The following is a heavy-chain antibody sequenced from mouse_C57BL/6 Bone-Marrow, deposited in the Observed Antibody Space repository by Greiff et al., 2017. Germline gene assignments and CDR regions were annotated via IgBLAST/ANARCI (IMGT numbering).Heavy chain of an antibody. CDR3: AREGGVTAPDY. CDR2: ISDGGSYT. CDR1: GFTFSSYA. J-gene: IGHJ2*01. Sequence: EVNLVESGGGLVKPGGSLKLSCAASGFTFSSYAMSWVRQTPEKRLEWVATISDGGSYTYYPDNVKGRFTISRDNAKNNLYLQMSHLKSEDTAMYCCAREGGVTAPDYWGQGTTLTVSS. V-gene: IGHV5-4*01. D-gene: IGHD2-2*01.